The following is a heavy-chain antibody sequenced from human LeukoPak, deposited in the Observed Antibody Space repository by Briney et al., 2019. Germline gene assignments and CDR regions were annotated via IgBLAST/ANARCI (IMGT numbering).Heavy chain of an antibody. J-gene: IGHJ5*02. CDR2: IYYSGST. CDR1: GGSISSYY. V-gene: IGHV4-59*01. D-gene: IGHD6-13*01. CDR3: ARAAAAAVNWFDP. Sequence: SETLSLTRTVSGGSISSYYWSWIRQPPGKGLEWIGYIYYSGSTNYNPSLKSRVTISVDTSKNQFSLKLSSVTAADTAVYYCARAAAAAVNWFDPWGQGTLVTVSS.